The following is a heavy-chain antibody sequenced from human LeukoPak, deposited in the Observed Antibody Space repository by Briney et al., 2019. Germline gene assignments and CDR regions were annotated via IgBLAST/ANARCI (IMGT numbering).Heavy chain of an antibody. J-gene: IGHJ6*02. V-gene: IGHV3-23*01. D-gene: IGHD5-18*01. Sequence: PGGSLRLSCAASGLTFSICAMNWVRQAPGKGLEWVSAISGSGGSTYFADSVKGRFTISRDNSKNTLYLQMNRLRAEDTAVYYCAKAFDTARNGMDVWGQGTTVTVSS. CDR3: AKAFDTARNGMDV. CDR1: GLTFSICA. CDR2: ISGSGGST.